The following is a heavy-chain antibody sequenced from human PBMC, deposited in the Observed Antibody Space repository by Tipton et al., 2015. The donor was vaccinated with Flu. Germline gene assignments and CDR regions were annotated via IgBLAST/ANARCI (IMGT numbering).Heavy chain of an antibody. CDR2: IYPSGGCT. J-gene: IGHJ4*02. CDR1: GYTFTNYN. V-gene: IGHV1-46*01. Sequence: QSGPEVKKPGASVRISCTASGYTFTNYNIHWVRQAPGQVPEWMGIIYPSGGCTTYAQKFQGRVTLTRDKSTSTVYMELSSLRSEITAFYYCARDRGFGAYTFDYWGQGTVVTVS. CDR3: ARDRGFGAYTFDY. D-gene: IGHD3-10*01.